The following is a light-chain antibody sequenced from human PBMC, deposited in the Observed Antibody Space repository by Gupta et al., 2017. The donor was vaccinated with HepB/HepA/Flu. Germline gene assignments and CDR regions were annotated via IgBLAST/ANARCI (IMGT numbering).Light chain of an antibody. CDR3: QQFNSYPIT. CDR1: QDINSY. Sequence: DIQLTQSPSSLSASLGDRVTITCRASQDINSYLIWYQQKPGKAPKLLIYSASTLQSGVPSRFSGSGSGTEFTLTISSVQPEDFATYYCQQFNSYPITFGQGTRLDIK. V-gene: IGKV1-9*01. CDR2: SAS. J-gene: IGKJ5*01.